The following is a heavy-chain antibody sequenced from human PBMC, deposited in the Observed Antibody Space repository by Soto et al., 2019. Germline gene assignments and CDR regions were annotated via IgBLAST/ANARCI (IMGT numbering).Heavy chain of an antibody. Sequence: ASVKVSCKASGCTFTSYAMHWVRQAPGQRLEWMGWINAGNGNTKYSQKFQGRVTITRDTSASTAYMELSSLRSDDTAVYYCARTKQQLSRGGYYYYYGMDVWGQGTTVTVSS. V-gene: IGHV1-3*01. CDR2: INAGNGNT. J-gene: IGHJ6*02. D-gene: IGHD6-13*01. CDR1: GCTFTSYA. CDR3: ARTKQQLSRGGYYYYYGMDV.